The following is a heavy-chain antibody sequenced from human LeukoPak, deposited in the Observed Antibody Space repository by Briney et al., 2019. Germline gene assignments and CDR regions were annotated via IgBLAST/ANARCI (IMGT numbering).Heavy chain of an antibody. J-gene: IGHJ3*02. CDR3: ARDFPNYDSSGYYYVAFDI. D-gene: IGHD3-22*01. Sequence: ASVKASCKASGYTFTSYGISWVRQAPGQGLEWMGWISAYNGNTNYAQKLQGRVTMTTDTSTSTAYMELRSLRSDDTAVYYCARDFPNYDSSGYYYVAFDIWGQGTMVTVSS. CDR1: GYTFTSYG. V-gene: IGHV1-18*01. CDR2: ISAYNGNT.